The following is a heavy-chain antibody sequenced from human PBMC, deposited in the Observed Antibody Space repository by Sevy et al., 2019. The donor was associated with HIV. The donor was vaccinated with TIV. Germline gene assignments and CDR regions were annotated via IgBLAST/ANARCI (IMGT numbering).Heavy chain of an antibody. CDR2: ISGSGGST. V-gene: IGHV3-23*01. J-gene: IGHJ4*02. CDR3: AKGGTYYYESSGYYPIPIDY. Sequence: GGSLRLSCAASGFTFSSYAMSWVRQAPGKGLEWVSAISGSGGSTYYADSVKGRFTISRDNSKNTLYLQMNSLRAEDTAVYYCAKGGTYYYESSGYYPIPIDYWGQGTLVTVSS. CDR1: GFTFSSYA. D-gene: IGHD3-22*01.